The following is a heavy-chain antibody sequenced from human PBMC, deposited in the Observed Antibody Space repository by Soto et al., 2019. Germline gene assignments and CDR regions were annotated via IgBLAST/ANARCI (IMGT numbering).Heavy chain of an antibody. CDR2: IKEDGSES. J-gene: IGHJ4*02. Sequence: EVQLVESGGDLVQPGGSLRLSCAASGFTFSTHWMSWVRQAPGKGLEWVANIKEDGSESYYADSVKGRFTISRDNAKNSLYLQMNGLRVEDKALYYCAKDVRWGQGTLVNVSS. V-gene: IGHV3-7*05. CDR3: AKDVR. CDR1: GFTFSTHW.